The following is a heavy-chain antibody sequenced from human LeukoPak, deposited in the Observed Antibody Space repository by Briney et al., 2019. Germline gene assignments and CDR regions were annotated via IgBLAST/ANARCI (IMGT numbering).Heavy chain of an antibody. CDR2: IYNNGRT. J-gene: IGHJ4*02. D-gene: IGHD6-13*01. V-gene: IGHV4-30-4*01. Sequence: SQTLSLTCTVSGGSISSGDYYWSWIRQPPGKGLEWIGYIYNNGRTYYNPSLKSRVTISVDTSKNLFSLKESSVTAADAAVYYCARGRSSSWSSFDYWGQGTLVTVSS. CDR1: GGSISSGDYY. CDR3: ARGRSSSWSSFDY.